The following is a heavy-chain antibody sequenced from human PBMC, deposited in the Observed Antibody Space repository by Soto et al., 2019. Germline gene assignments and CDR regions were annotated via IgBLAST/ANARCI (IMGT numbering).Heavy chain of an antibody. D-gene: IGHD3-22*01. CDR2: IYYSGST. V-gene: IGHV4-31*03. CDR1: GGSISSGGYY. Sequence: TLSLTCTVSGGSISSGGYYWSWIRQHPGKDLEWIGYIYYSGSTYYNPSLKSRVTISVDTSKNQFSLKLSSVTAADTAVYYCARAANPNSSGYYIDYWGQGTLVTVSS. J-gene: IGHJ4*02. CDR3: ARAANPNSSGYYIDY.